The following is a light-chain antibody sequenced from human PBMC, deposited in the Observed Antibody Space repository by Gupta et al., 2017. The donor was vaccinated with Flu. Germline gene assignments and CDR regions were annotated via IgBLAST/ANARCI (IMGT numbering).Light chain of an antibody. CDR2: GNI. Sequence: QSVLAQPPSVSRAPGHRVTISRPGSSSDIGAGYDVHWYQQLPGTAPKLLIYGNINRPSGGPDRFSSSKSGTSASLAITGLQAEDEADYYCQSYDSSLSAYVFGTGTKVTVL. J-gene: IGLJ1*01. CDR1: SSDIGAGYD. CDR3: QSYDSSLSAYV. V-gene: IGLV1-40*01.